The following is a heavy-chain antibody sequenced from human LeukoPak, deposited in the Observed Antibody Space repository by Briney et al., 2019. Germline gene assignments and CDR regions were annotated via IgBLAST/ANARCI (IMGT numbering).Heavy chain of an antibody. CDR2: IIPIFGTA. D-gene: IGHD5-12*01. V-gene: IGHV1-69*05. Sequence: SVKVSCKASGGTFSSYAISWVRQAPGQGLEWMGGIIPIFGTANYAQKFQGRVTITTDESTSTAYMELSSLRSEDTAVYYCARDEGRYSGYEPLCCWGQGTLVTVSS. CDR3: ARDEGRYSGYEPLCC. J-gene: IGHJ4*02. CDR1: GGTFSSYA.